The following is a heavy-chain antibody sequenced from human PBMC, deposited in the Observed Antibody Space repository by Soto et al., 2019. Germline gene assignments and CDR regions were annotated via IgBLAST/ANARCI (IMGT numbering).Heavy chain of an antibody. CDR2: ISAYNGNT. CDR1: GYTFTSYG. CDR3: ARDADSSSWYAGAALFDY. Sequence: QVQLVQSGAEVKKPGASVKVSCKASGYTFTSYGISWVRQAPGQGLEWMGWISAYNGNTNYAQKLQGRVTMTTDTSTSTAYMELRSLRSEDTAMYYCARDADSSSWYAGAALFDYWGQGTLVTVSS. D-gene: IGHD6-13*01. V-gene: IGHV1-18*04. J-gene: IGHJ4*02.